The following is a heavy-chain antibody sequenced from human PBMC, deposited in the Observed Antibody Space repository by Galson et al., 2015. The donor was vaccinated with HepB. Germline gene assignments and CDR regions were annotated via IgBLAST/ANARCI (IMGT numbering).Heavy chain of an antibody. CDR1: GGTFSSYA. J-gene: IGHJ4*02. Sequence: SVKVSCKASGGTFSSYAISWVRQAPGQGLEWMGGIIPIFGTANYAQKFQGRVTITADESTSTAYMELSSLRSEDTAVYYCARESGPETNYYDSSGYYYYFDYWGQGTLVTVSS. V-gene: IGHV1-69*13. CDR3: ARESGPETNYYDSSGYYYYFDY. D-gene: IGHD3-22*01. CDR2: IIPIFGTA.